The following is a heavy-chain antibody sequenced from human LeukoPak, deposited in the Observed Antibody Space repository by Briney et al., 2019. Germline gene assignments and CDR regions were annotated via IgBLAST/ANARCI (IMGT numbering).Heavy chain of an antibody. V-gene: IGHV3-48*03. CDR1: GFTFSSYE. CDR3: ARVSRYANDY. J-gene: IGHJ4*02. Sequence: GGSLRLSCAASGFTFSSYEMNWVRQAPGKGLEWVSDISSSGRIIYYADSVRGRFTISRDNTKNSLYLQMNSLRAEDTAVYYCARVSRYANDYWGQGTLVTVSS. D-gene: IGHD2-2*01. CDR2: ISSSGRII.